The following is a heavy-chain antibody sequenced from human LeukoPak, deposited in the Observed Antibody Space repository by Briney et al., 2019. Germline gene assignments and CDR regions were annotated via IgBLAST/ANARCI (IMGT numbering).Heavy chain of an antibody. CDR1: GFTFSSYH. J-gene: IGHJ3*02. Sequence: GGSLRLSCAASGFTFSSYHINWVRQAPGKGLEWVSSISSNSDYIYYADSVKGRFTISRDNSKNTLYLQMNSLRAEDTAVYYCAKDGSEDDAFDIWGQGTMVTVSS. D-gene: IGHD3-10*01. CDR2: ISSNSDYI. CDR3: AKDGSEDDAFDI. V-gene: IGHV3-21*01.